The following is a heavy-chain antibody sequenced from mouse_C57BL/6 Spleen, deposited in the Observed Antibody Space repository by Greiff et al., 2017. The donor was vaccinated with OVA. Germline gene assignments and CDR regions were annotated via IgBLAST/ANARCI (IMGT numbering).Heavy chain of an antibody. V-gene: IGHV1-26*01. J-gene: IGHJ1*03. CDR1: GYTFTDYY. CDR3: ARSSNLHWYFDV. D-gene: IGHD4-1*01. CDR2: INPNNGGT. Sequence: VQLQQSGPELVKPGASVKISCKASGYTFTDYYMNWVKQSHGKSLEWIGDINPNNGGTSYNQKFKGKATLTVDKSSSTAYMELRSLTSEDSAVDYCARSSNLHWYFDVWGTGTTVTVSS.